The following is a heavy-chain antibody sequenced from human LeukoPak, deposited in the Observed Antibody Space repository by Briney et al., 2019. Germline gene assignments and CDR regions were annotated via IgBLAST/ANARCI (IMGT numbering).Heavy chain of an antibody. CDR3: ARSYGYSSSWVFDY. CDR1: GGSISSYY. J-gene: IGHJ4*02. CDR2: IYYSGST. D-gene: IGHD6-13*01. V-gene: IGHV4-59*01. Sequence: PSETLSLTCTVSGGSISSYYWSWIRQPPGKGLEWIGYIYYSGSTNYNPSLKSRVTISVDTSKNQFSLKLSSVTAADTAVYYCARSYGYSSSWVFDYWGQGTLVTVSS.